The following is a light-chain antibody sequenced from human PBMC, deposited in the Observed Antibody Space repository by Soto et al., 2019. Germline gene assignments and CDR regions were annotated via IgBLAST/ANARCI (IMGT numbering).Light chain of an antibody. CDR3: QQYGSSPLT. CDR2: GVF. J-gene: IGKJ4*01. CDR1: QSVSSNY. V-gene: IGKV3-20*01. Sequence: EIVLMQSPGTLSLSPGERATLSCRASQSVSSNYLAWYQQKPGQAPRLLIYGVFNRATGIPDRFSGSGSGTDFTLTISRLEPEDFAVYYCQQYGSSPLTFGGGTKVEIK.